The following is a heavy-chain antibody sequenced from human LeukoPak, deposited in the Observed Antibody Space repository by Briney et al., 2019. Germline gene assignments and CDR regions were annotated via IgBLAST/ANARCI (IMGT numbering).Heavy chain of an antibody. CDR2: INPNSGGT. CDR1: GYTFTGYY. J-gene: IGHJ5*02. D-gene: IGHD6-13*01. Sequence: ASVKVSCKASGYTFTGYYMHWVRQAPGQGLEWMGWINPNSGGTNYAQKFQSRVTMTRDTSISTAYMELSRLRSDDTAVYYCARDGSSSWSGLWFDPWGQGTLVTVSS. CDR3: ARDGSSSWSGLWFDP. V-gene: IGHV1-2*02.